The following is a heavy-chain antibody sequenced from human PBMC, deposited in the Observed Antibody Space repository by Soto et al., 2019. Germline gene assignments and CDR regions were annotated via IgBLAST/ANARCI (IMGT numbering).Heavy chain of an antibody. V-gene: IGHV4-59*08. J-gene: IGHJ4*02. CDR2: IYYSGST. CDR1: EGTIGGYD. CDR3: ARRVDYVWGSYRYSPYFDY. Sequence: VAEGTIGGYDGRCISQHTRKGLEWIGYIYYSGSTNYNPSLKSRVTISVDTSKNQFSLKLSSVTAADTAVYYCARRVDYVWGSYRYSPYFDYWGQGTLVTVSS. D-gene: IGHD3-16*02.